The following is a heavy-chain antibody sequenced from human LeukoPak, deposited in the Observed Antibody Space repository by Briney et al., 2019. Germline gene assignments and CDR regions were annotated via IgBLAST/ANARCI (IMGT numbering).Heavy chain of an antibody. J-gene: IGHJ4*02. V-gene: IGHV3-21*01. Sequence: GGSLRLSCAASGFTLSSYSMNWVRQAPGKGLEWVCSISSSSSYIYYADSVKGRFTISRDNAKNSLYLQMNSLRAEDTAVYYCARGAYTAMVTSFDYWGQGTLVTVSS. CDR3: ARGAYTAMVTSFDY. D-gene: IGHD5-18*01. CDR1: GFTLSSYS. CDR2: ISSSSSYI.